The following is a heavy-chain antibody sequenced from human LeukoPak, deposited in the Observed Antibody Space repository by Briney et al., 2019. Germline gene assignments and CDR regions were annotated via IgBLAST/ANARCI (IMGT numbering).Heavy chain of an antibody. CDR3: ARSTGSANFSDAYDI. J-gene: IGHJ3*02. V-gene: IGHV4-34*01. Sequence: SETLSLTCSVYDGSFSGYHWGWIRQSPGKGLEWIGEIHRSGRIDYNPSLKSRVTISLDMSKSQFSLRLTSVTAADTALYYCARSTGSANFSDAYDIWGQGTMVSVSS. CDR2: IHRSGRI. CDR1: DGSFSGYH. D-gene: IGHD3-3*01.